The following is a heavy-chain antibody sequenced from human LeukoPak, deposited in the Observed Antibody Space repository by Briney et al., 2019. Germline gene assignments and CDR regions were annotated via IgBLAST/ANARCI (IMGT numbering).Heavy chain of an antibody. V-gene: IGHV3-48*03. J-gene: IGHJ4*02. CDR1: GFTFSSYE. D-gene: IGHD4-17*01. Sequence: PGGSLRLSCAASGFTFSSYEMNWVRQAPGKGLEWVSYISSSSRTIYYADSVKGRFTISRDNAKNSLYLQMNSLRAEDTAIYYCARQSGTMVTTRFDYWGQGTLVTVSS. CDR2: ISSSSRTI. CDR3: ARQSGTMVTTRFDY.